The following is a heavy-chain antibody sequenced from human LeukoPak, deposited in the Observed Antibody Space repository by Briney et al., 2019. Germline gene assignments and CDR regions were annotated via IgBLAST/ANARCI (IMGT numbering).Heavy chain of an antibody. CDR3: ARGVAALYYFDY. V-gene: IGHV4-30-2*01. D-gene: IGHD6-6*01. CDR2: IYHTGST. CDR1: GGSINSGDYY. J-gene: IGHJ4*02. Sequence: SETLSLTCSVSGGSINSGDYYWSWIRQPPGKGLEWIGYIYHTGSTHYNPSLKSRVTISVDRPKNQFSLKLSSVTAADTALYYCARGVAALYYFDYWGPGTLVTVSS.